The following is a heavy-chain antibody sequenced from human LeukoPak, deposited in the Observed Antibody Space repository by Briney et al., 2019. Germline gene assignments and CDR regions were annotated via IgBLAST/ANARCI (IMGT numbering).Heavy chain of an antibody. CDR2: IGESGGST. CDR1: VFTFSSYA. D-gene: IGHD3-3*01. J-gene: IGHJ4*02. V-gene: IGHV3-23*01. Sequence: PGGSLRLSCASSVFTFSSYAMSWVRQAPGKGLEWVSAIGESGGSTSYADSVKGRFTISRDNSKSTPFLQMNSLRAEDTAVYYCAKSQTYDFWSGSDYYFDYWGQGTLVTVSS. CDR3: AKSQTYDFWSGSDYYFDY.